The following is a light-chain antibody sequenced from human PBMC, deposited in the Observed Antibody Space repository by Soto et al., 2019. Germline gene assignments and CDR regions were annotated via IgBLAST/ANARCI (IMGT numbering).Light chain of an antibody. V-gene: IGKV3-20*01. J-gene: IGKJ3*01. CDR2: GAS. CDR1: QSVSSSY. CDR3: QQYGSSLLT. Sequence: EIVLTQSPGTLSLSPGERATLSCRASQSVSSSYLAWYQQNPGQAPRLLIYGASSRATGIPDGFSGSGSGTAFTLTICRLEPEDFAVYYCQQYGSSLLTFGPGTKVDIK.